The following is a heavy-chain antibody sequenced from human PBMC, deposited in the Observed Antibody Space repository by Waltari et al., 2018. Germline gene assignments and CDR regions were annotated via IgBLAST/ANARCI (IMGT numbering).Heavy chain of an antibody. D-gene: IGHD3-10*01. CDR1: GFTFSSHW. V-gene: IGHV3-74*03. CDR2: FTTDETNT. CDR3: ARDRGTATPLDP. J-gene: IGHJ5*02. Sequence: EVQVVESGGGLVQPGGSLRLSCVASGFTFSSHWMHWVRQVSGKGLEWVSRFTTDETNTADADAVKGRFTVSRDNAKNTVYLQMTSVRAEDTGIYYCARDRGTATPLDPWGQGTVVTVSS.